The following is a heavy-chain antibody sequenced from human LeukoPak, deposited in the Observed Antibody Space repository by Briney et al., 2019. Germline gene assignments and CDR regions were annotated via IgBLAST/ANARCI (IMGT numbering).Heavy chain of an antibody. Sequence: SETLSLTCTVSGGSISSYYWSWIRQPPGKGLEWIGYIYYSGSTNYNPSLKSRVTISVDASKNQFSLKLSSVTAADTAVYYCARHVARIAAAGTVWWFDPWGQGTLVTVSS. CDR1: GGSISSYY. CDR2: IYYSGST. CDR3: ARHVARIAAAGTVWWFDP. J-gene: IGHJ5*02. D-gene: IGHD6-13*01. V-gene: IGHV4-59*08.